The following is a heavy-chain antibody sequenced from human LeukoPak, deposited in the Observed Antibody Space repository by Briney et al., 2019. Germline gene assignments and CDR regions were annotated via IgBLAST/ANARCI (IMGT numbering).Heavy chain of an antibody. D-gene: IGHD3-22*01. Sequence: GGSLRLSCAASGFTFSSYSMNWVRQAPGKGLEWVSSISSSSSYIYYADSVKGRFTISRDNAKNSLYLQMNSLRAEDTAVYYCARDDYYDSSGYYYETDYWGQGTLVTVFS. CDR2: ISSSSSYI. CDR3: ARDDYYDSSGYYYETDY. CDR1: GFTFSSYS. J-gene: IGHJ4*02. V-gene: IGHV3-21*01.